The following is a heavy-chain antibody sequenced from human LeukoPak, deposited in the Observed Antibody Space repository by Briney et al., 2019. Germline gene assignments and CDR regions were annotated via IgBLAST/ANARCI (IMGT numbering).Heavy chain of an antibody. J-gene: IGHJ4*02. V-gene: IGHV4-38-2*01. CDR3: ARHPQVVVAAVGDY. Sequence: SETLSLTCVVSGYPISSGYYWGWIRQPPGKGLEWIASIYHSGGTYYNPSLKSRVTISVDTSKNQFSLKLSSVTAADTAVYYCARHPQVVVAAVGDYWGQGTLVTVSS. CDR1: GYPISSGYY. D-gene: IGHD2-15*01. CDR2: IYHSGGT.